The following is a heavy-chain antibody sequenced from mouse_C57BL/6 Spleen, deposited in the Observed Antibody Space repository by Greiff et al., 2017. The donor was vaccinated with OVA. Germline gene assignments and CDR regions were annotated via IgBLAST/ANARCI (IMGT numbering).Heavy chain of an antibody. CDR2: IHPNSGST. Sequence: QVQLQQPGAELVKPGASVKLSCKASGYTFTSYWMHWVKQRPGQGLEWIGMIHPNSGSTNYNEKFKSKATLTVDKSSSTAYMQLSSLTSEDSAVYYSASDYYGSSYAWVSYWGQGTLVTVSA. CDR3: ASDYYGSSYAWVSY. D-gene: IGHD1-1*01. CDR1: GYTFTSYW. V-gene: IGHV1-64*01. J-gene: IGHJ3*01.